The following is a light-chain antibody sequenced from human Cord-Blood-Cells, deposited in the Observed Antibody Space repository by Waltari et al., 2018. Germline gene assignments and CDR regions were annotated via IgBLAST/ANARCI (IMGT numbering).Light chain of an antibody. CDR2: EVS. J-gene: IGLJ3*02. CDR1: SSDVGGYNY. Sequence: QSALTQPPSAPGSPGQSVTISCTGTSSDVGGYNYVSWSQQHPGKAPKLMIYEVSKRPSGVPDRFSGSKSGNTASLTVSGLQAEDEADYYCSSYAGSNNLVFGGGTKLTVL. V-gene: IGLV2-8*01. CDR3: SSYAGSNNLV.